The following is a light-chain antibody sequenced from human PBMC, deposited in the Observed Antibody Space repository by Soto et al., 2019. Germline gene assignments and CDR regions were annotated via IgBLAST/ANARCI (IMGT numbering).Light chain of an antibody. CDR2: EVT. CDR1: SSDVGSYDY. Sequence: QSVLTQPASVSGSPGQSIAISCTGTSSDVGSYDYVSWYQQHPDKAPKLMIYEVTQRPSGVSNRFSGSKSGNTASLTISGLQAEDEVDYYGSSNTSVNTRVFGTGTKVTVL. V-gene: IGLV2-14*01. J-gene: IGLJ1*01. CDR3: SSNTSVNTRV.